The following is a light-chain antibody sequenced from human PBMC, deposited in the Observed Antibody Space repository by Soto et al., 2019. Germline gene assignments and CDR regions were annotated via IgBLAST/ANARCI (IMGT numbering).Light chain of an antibody. Sequence: EIVMTQSPAILSVSPGERATLSCRASQSLSSNLAWYQQKPGQAPRLLIYGASTRATGIPARFSGSGSGTEFTLTISSLQSEDFAVYYCQQYNNWPITFGQGTRLEIK. CDR3: QQYNNWPIT. V-gene: IGKV3D-15*01. CDR2: GAS. CDR1: QSLSSN. J-gene: IGKJ5*01.